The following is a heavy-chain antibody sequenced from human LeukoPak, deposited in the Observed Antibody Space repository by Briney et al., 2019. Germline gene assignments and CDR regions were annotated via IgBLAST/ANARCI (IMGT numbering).Heavy chain of an antibody. CDR3: ARLGGGDDYVWGSHYYYYGMDV. Sequence: SETLSLTCTVSGGSISTYYWTWIRQPPGKGLEWIGYIYYSGSTNYNPSLKSRLTISVDTSKNQFSLKLSSVPAADTAVYYCARLGGGDDYVWGSHYYYYGMDVWGQGTTVTVSS. V-gene: IGHV4-59*08. CDR1: GGSISTYY. CDR2: IYYSGST. J-gene: IGHJ6*02. D-gene: IGHD3-16*01.